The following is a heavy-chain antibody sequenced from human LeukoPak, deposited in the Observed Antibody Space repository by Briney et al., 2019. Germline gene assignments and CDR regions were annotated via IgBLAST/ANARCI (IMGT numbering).Heavy chain of an antibody. J-gene: IGHJ3*01. D-gene: IGHD6-13*01. CDR2: ISWNSGSI. Sequence: GGSLRLSCAASGFTFDDYAMHWVRQAPGKGLEWVSGISWNSGSIGYADSVKGRFTISRDNAKNSLYLQMNSLRAEDTALYYCAKDIGEQQLVPPVWGQGTMVTVSS. V-gene: IGHV3-9*01. CDR1: GFTFDDYA. CDR3: AKDIGEQQLVPPV.